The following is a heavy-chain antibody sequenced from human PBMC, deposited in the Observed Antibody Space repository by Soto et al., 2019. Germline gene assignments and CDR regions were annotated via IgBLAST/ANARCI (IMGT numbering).Heavy chain of an antibody. V-gene: IGHV1-69*01. CDR3: ASSARSGGSGSHDY. CDR2: IIPIFGTA. J-gene: IGHJ4*02. D-gene: IGHD2-15*01. Sequence: QVQLVQSGAEVKKPGSSVKDSCKASGGTFSSYAISWVRQAPGQGLEWMGGIIPIFGTANYAQKFQGRVTSTADESTSTAYMELSSLRSEDTAVYYCASSARSGGSGSHDYWGQGTLVTVSS. CDR1: GGTFSSYA.